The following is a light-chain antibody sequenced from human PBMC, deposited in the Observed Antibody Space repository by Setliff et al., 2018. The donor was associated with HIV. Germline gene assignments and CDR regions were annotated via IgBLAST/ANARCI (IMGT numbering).Light chain of an antibody. V-gene: IGLV2-14*01. CDR2: EVS. J-gene: IGLJ1*01. Sequence: QSALTQPASVSGSPGQSITISCTGTSSDVGGYNYVSWYQQHPGKAPKLMIYEVSNRPSGVSNRFSGSKSGNTASLTISGLQAEDEADYYCSSYTNSITPDVFGSGTNVTVL. CDR1: SSDVGGYNY. CDR3: SSYTNSITPDV.